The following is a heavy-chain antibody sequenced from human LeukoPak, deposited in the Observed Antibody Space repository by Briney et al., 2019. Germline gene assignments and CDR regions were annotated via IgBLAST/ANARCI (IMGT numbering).Heavy chain of an antibody. CDR1: GGSFSPYY. Sequence: NASETLSLTCTVSGGSFSPYYWSWIRQSPGKGLEWIGYISHSGNIKYSPSLKSRVTISLDTSKNQFSLKLSSVTAADTAVYYCARGGYYYLDVWGKGTTVAVSS. D-gene: IGHD3-16*01. J-gene: IGHJ6*03. V-gene: IGHV4-59*01. CDR2: ISHSGNI. CDR3: ARGGYYYLDV.